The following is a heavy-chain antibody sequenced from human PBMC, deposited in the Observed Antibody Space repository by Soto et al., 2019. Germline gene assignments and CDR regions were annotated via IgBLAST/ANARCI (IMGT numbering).Heavy chain of an antibody. J-gene: IGHJ4*02. D-gene: IGHD2-2*01. CDR1: GFTFSSYW. CDR2: IKQDGSEK. CDR3: TSAGHCSSTSCLPFNY. Sequence: GSLRLSCAASGFTFSSYWMSWVRQAPGKGLEWVANIKQDGSEKYYVDSVKGRFTISRDNAKNSLYLQLNSLRAEDTAVYHCTSAGHCSSTSCLPFNYWGQGTLVTV. V-gene: IGHV3-7*03.